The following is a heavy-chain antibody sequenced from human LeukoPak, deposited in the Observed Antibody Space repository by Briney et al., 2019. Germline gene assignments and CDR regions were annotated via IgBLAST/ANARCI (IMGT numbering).Heavy chain of an antibody. CDR3: AKGDTGCTCPGY. V-gene: IGHV3-53*01. D-gene: IGHD5-12*01. CDR2: FERGGHT. CDR1: GFIVSSSY. J-gene: IGHJ4*02. Sequence: GGSLRLSCAASGFIVSSSYMSWVRQTPGKGLEWFSTFERGGHTAYADSVKGRFTISRDVYENPIYLQMNSRRVEDTAVYYCAKGDTGCTCPGYWGQGTLVTVSS.